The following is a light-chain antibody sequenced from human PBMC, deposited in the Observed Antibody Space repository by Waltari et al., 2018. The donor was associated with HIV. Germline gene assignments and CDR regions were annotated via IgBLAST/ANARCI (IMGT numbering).Light chain of an antibody. CDR2: AAS. CDR3: QQSYSILWT. V-gene: IGKV1-39*01. CDR1: QSISSH. Sequence: DIQMTQSPYSLSASVGDRVTLTCRASQSISSHLNWYQQKPGKAPKLLIYAASSLQSGVPSRFSGSGSGTDFTLTISSLQPEDFASYYCQQSYSILWTFGQGTKVEIK. J-gene: IGKJ1*01.